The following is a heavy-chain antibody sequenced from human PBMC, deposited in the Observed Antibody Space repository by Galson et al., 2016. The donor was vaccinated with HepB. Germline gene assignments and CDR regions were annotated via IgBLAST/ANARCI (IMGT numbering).Heavy chain of an antibody. CDR1: GYTHNYV. J-gene: IGHJ4*02. CDR2: INAGNGDT. V-gene: IGHV1-3*01. CDR3: ASGNCGGDCHLDY. Sequence: SVKVSCKASGYTHNYVMHWVRQAPGQRLEWMGWINAGNGDTGYSQRFQGRVTIARDTSANTAYMELSSLKSEDTAGYYCASGNCGGDCHLDYWGQGALVTVSS. D-gene: IGHD2-21*02.